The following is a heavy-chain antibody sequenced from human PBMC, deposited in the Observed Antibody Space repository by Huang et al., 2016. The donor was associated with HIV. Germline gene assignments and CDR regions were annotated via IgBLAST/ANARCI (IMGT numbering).Heavy chain of an antibody. CDR1: GGTFSNYA. J-gene: IGHJ4*02. CDR3: ARGPTAMVLDYFDY. CDR2: IIPIFGTA. V-gene: IGHV1-69*13. D-gene: IGHD5-18*01. Sequence: QVQLVQSGAEVMKPGSSVKVSCKASGGTFSNYAISWVRTAPGQGLEWMGGIIPIFGTANYAQKFQGRVTITADESTSTAYMELSSLRSEDTAVYYCARGPTAMVLDYFDYWGQGTLVTVSS.